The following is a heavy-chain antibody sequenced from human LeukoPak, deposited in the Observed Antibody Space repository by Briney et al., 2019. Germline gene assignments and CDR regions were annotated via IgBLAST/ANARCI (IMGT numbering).Heavy chain of an antibody. Sequence: ASVKVSCKASGGTFSSYAISWVRQAPGQGLEWMGGIIPIFGTANYAQKFQGRVTITADESTSTAYMELSSLRSEDTAAYYCARSVGATLGYYFDYWGQGTLVTVSS. CDR2: IIPIFGTA. V-gene: IGHV1-69*13. CDR1: GGTFSSYA. D-gene: IGHD1-26*01. J-gene: IGHJ4*02. CDR3: ARSVGATLGYYFDY.